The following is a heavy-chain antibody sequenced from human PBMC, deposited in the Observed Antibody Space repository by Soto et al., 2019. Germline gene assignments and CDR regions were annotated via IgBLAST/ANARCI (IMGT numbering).Heavy chain of an antibody. CDR1: GFSFSAYA. CDR2: LAGSGGGI. D-gene: IGHD3-3*01. J-gene: IGHJ6*02. V-gene: IGHV3-23*01. Sequence: GGSLRLSCAASGFSFSAYAMSWVRQAPGKGLQWVSGLAGSGGGIQYADSVRGRFTVSRDNSKSIAYLQMNSLKTEDTAVYYCTRDHRITISTYVWGQGTTVTVSS. CDR3: TRDHRITISTYV.